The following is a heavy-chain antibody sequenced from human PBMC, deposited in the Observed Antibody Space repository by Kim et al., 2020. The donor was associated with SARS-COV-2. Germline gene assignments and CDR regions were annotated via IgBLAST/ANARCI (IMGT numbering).Heavy chain of an antibody. CDR1: GFTFSSYA. J-gene: IGHJ4*02. D-gene: IGHD5-12*01. CDR2: ISGSGGST. V-gene: IGHV3-23*01. Sequence: GGSLRLSCAASGFTFSSYAMSWVRQAPGKGLEWVSAISGSGGSTYYADSVKGRFTISRDNSKNTLYLQMNSLRAEDTAVYYCAKEGSSRYSGYDWKYYFDYWGQGTLVTVSS. CDR3: AKEGSSRYSGYDWKYYFDY.